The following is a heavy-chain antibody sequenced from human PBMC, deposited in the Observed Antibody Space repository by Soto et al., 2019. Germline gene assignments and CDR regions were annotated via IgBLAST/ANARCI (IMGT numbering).Heavy chain of an antibody. V-gene: IGHV1-2*02. J-gene: IGHJ3*02. Sequence: GASVKVSCKASGYTFTGYNMHWVRQAPGQGPEWMGWLNPNSGGTSYAQKFQGRVTMTRDTSIGTTYMEMSRLRSDDTAVYYCARTTAYCGGDCYADAFDIWGQGTMVTVSS. CDR3: ARTTAYCGGDCYADAFDI. D-gene: IGHD2-21*02. CDR2: LNPNSGGT. CDR1: GYTFTGYN.